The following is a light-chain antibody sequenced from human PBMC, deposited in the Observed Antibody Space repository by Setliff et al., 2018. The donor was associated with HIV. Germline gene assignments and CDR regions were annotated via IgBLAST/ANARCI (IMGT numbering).Light chain of an antibody. Sequence: QSALTQPASVSGSPGQSITISCTGTSSDVGTYNAVYWYQQHPGKAPKLIIYEVYNRPSGFSDRFSGSKSGNTASLTISGLRAEDEADYYCSSYTISNSFVFGAGTKVTVL. J-gene: IGLJ1*01. CDR2: EVY. V-gene: IGLV2-14*01. CDR1: SSDVGTYNA. CDR3: SSYTISNSFV.